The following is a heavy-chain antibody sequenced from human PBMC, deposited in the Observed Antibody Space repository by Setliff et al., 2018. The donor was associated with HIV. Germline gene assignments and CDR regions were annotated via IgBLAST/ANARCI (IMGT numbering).Heavy chain of an antibody. Sequence: LSLTCTVSGGSISNSRYYWSWIRQPPGKGLEWIGSIYYSGSTYYNPSLKSRVTISVDTSKNQFSLKLSSVTAAGTAVYYCARDLRITLFGGDVYYYYGMDVWGQGTTVTVSS. CDR2: IYYSGST. CDR1: GGSISNSRYY. J-gene: IGHJ6*02. D-gene: IGHD3-3*01. CDR3: ARDLRITLFGGDVYYYYGMDV. V-gene: IGHV4-39*07.